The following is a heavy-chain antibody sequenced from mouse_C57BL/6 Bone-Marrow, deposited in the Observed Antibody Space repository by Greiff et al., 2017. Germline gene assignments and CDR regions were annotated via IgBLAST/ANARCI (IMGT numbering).Heavy chain of an antibody. V-gene: IGHV1-82*01. D-gene: IGHD2-5*01. CDR1: GYAFSSSW. J-gene: IGHJ3*01. CDR2: IYPGDGDT. CDR3: ARGDSNYFWFAY. Sequence: VQLKESGPELVKPGASVKISCKASGYAFSSSWMNWVKQRPGKGLEWIGRIYPGDGDTNYNGKFKGTATLTADKSSSTAYMQLSSLTSEDSAVYFCARGDSNYFWFAYWGQGTLVTVSA.